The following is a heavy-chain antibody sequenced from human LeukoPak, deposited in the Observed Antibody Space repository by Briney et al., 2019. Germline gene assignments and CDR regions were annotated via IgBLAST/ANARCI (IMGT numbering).Heavy chain of an antibody. J-gene: IGHJ3*02. CDR1: GFTFSSYW. CDR3: AKDIGVAAADAFDI. CDR2: INQDGSEK. V-gene: IGHV3-7*03. Sequence: GGSLRLSCAASGFTFSSYWITWVRQAPGKGLEWVANINQDGSEKCYVDSVKGRSTISRDNAKNSLSLQMNSLRAEDTALYYCAKDIGVAAADAFDIWGQGTMVTVSS. D-gene: IGHD6-13*01.